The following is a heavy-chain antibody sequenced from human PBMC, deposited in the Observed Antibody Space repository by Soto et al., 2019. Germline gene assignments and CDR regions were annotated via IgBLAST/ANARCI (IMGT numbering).Heavy chain of an antibody. Sequence: SETLSLTCTVSGGSITRGDYYWSWLRQHPGKGLEWVAFIYYSGNPRYNPSLKGRVSISEDTSTNQFSLRLNSATAADTAVYYCAGWAIGGDFDIWGQGTMVTVSS. CDR2: IYYSGNP. J-gene: IGHJ3*02. CDR1: GGSITRGDYY. CDR3: AGWAIGGDFDI. D-gene: IGHD2-21*01. V-gene: IGHV4-31*03.